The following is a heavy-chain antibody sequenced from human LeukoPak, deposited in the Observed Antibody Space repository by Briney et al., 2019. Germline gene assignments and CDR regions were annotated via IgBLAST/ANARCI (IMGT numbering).Heavy chain of an antibody. V-gene: IGHV3-30-3*01. J-gene: IGHJ3*02. D-gene: IGHD3-22*01. Sequence: GGSLRLSCAASGFTFSSYAMHWVRQAPGKGLEWGAVISYDGSNKYYADSVKGRFTISRDNSKNTLYLQMNSLRAEDTAVYYCARVREAWASDSSGYWDAFDIWGQGTMVTVSS. CDR1: GFTFSSYA. CDR2: ISYDGSNK. CDR3: ARVREAWASDSSGYWDAFDI.